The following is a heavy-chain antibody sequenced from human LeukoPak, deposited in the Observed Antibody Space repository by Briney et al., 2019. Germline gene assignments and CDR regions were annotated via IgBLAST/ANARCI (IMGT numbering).Heavy chain of an antibody. J-gene: IGHJ4*02. V-gene: IGHV1-69*13. CDR3: AGGRSAKGPFDY. CDR2: IIPIFGTA. CDR1: GGTFSSYA. D-gene: IGHD3-3*01. Sequence: SVKVSCKASGGTFSSYAISWVRQAPGQGLEWMGGIIPIFGTANYAQKFQGRVTITADESTSTAYMELSSLRSEDTAVYYCAGGRSAKGPFDYWGQGTLVTVSS.